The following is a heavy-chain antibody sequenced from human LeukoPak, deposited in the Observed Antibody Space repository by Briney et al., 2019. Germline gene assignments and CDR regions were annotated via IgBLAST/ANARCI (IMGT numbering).Heavy chain of an antibody. D-gene: IGHD4-17*01. CDR3: ARDRGYGDYGPFDY. CDR1: GGSISSYY. CDR2: IYTSGST. V-gene: IGHV4-4*07. Sequence: SETLSLTCTVSGGSISSYYRSWIRQPAGKGLEWIGRIYTSGSTNYNPSLKSRVTMSVDTSKNQFSLKLSSVTAADTAVYYCARDRGYGDYGPFDYWGQGTLVTVSS. J-gene: IGHJ4*02.